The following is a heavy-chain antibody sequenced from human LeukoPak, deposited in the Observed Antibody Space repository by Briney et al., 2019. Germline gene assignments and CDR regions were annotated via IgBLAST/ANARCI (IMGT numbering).Heavy chain of an antibody. D-gene: IGHD1-26*01. CDR3: AKDRFAGATRYYFDY. V-gene: IGHV3-30*18. CDR1: GFTFSSYG. CDR2: ISYDGSNK. J-gene: IGHJ4*02. Sequence: GRSLRLSCAASGFTFSSYGMHWVRQAPGKGLEWVAVISYDGSNKYYADSVKGRFTISRDNSKNTVYLQMNSLRAEDTAVYYCAKDRFAGATRYYFDYWGQGTLVTASS.